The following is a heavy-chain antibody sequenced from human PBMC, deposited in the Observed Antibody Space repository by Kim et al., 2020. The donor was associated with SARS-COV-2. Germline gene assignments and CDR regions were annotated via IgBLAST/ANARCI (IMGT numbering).Heavy chain of an antibody. Sequence: FQGRVTITADESTSTAYMELSSLRSEDTAVYYCARALNYYDSSTLVAFDIWGQGTMVTVSS. V-gene: IGHV1-69*01. D-gene: IGHD3-22*01. CDR3: ARALNYYDSSTLVAFDI. J-gene: IGHJ3*02.